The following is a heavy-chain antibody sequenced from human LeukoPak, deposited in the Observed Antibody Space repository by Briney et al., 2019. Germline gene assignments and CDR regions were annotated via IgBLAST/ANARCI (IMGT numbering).Heavy chain of an antibody. D-gene: IGHD6-13*01. CDR3: ARSVSVAAALGWFDP. V-gene: IGHV4-34*01. Sequence: SETPSPPCAVYGGAFSGYFWSWIRQPPGEGAEWIGEINHSGSTNYNPSLKSRVTISVDTSKNQFPLKLSSVTAADTAVYYCARSVSVAAALGWFDPWGQGTLVTVSS. CDR1: GGAFSGYF. J-gene: IGHJ5*02. CDR2: INHSGST.